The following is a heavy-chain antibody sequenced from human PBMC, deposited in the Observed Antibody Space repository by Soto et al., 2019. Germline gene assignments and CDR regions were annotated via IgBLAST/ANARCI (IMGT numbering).Heavy chain of an antibody. CDR1: GGSISNSNYY. CDR2: IYYSGST. V-gene: IGHV4-39*07. CDR3: SRRSVRGELYGMDV. J-gene: IGHJ6*02. Sequence: SETLSLTCTVSGGSISNSNYYWGWIRQPPGKGLEWIGNIYYSGSTYYNPSLKSRVTISVDTSKNQFSLKLSSVTVADTAVYYCSRRSVRGELYGMDVWGQGTTVTVSS. D-gene: IGHD3-10*01.